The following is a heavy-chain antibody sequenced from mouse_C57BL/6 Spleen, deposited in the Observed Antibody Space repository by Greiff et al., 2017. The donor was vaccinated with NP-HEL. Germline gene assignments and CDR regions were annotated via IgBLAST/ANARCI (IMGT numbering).Heavy chain of an antibody. Sequence: EVQLQQSGAELVRPGASVKLSCTASGFNIKDDYMHWVKQRPEQGLEWIGWIDPENGDTEYASKFQGKATITADTSSNTAYLQLSSLTSEVTAVYYCTTPYGNYAYWGQGTLVTVSA. J-gene: IGHJ3*01. CDR2: IDPENGDT. CDR1: GFNIKDDY. CDR3: TTPYGNYAY. D-gene: IGHD2-1*01. V-gene: IGHV14-4*01.